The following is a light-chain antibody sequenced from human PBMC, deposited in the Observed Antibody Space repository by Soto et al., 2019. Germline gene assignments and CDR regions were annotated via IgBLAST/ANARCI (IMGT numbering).Light chain of an antibody. J-gene: IGKJ3*01. CDR1: QGVSSY. CDR2: AAS. Sequence: IQLTQSPSSLSASVGDRVTITCRASQGVSSYLAWYQQKPGKDPKVLIYAASTLQSGVPSRFSGSGSGTDFTLTISSLQPEDFATYYCQQSYSTPFTFGPGTKVDIK. CDR3: QQSYSTPFT. V-gene: IGKV1-9*01.